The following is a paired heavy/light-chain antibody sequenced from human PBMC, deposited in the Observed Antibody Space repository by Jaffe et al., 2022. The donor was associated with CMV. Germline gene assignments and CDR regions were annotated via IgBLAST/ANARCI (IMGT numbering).Heavy chain of an antibody. V-gene: IGHV3-9*01. J-gene: IGHJ3*02. CDR3: AKDSGQDYDFWSGYYRTPFGAFDI. CDR2: ISWNSGSI. D-gene: IGHD3-3*01. CDR1: GFTFDDYA. Sequence: EVQLVESGGGLVQPGRSLRLSCAASGFTFDDYAMHWVRQAPGKGLEWVSGISWNSGSIGYADSVKGRFTISRDNAKNSLYLQMNSLRAEDTALYYCAKDSGQDYDFWSGYYRTPFGAFDIWGQGTMVTVSS.
Light chain of an antibody. CDR2: WAS. J-gene: IGKJ1*01. V-gene: IGKV4-1*01. Sequence: DIVMTQSPDSLAVSLGERATINCKSSQSVLYSSNNKNYLAWYQQKPGQPPKLLIYWASTRESGVPDRFSGSGSGTDFTLTISSLQAEDVAVYYCQQYYSTPGFGQGTKVEIK. CDR1: QSVLYSSNNKNY. CDR3: QQYYSTPG.